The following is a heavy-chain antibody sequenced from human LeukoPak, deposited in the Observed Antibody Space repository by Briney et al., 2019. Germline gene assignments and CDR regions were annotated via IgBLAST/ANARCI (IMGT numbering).Heavy chain of an antibody. CDR3: AREDLCGGNVYRCGGSDN. V-gene: IGHV1-18*01. J-gene: IGHJ4*02. CDR1: GYTFTNFA. D-gene: IGHD4-23*01. Sequence: ASVKVSCKASGYTFTNFAISWVRQAPGGGLEWMGWINTSNGHTDYAQRLQDRVTMTTDTSTSTAYMELRSLRSDDTAMYYCAREDLCGGNVYRCGGSDNWGQGTLVTVSS. CDR2: INTSNGHT.